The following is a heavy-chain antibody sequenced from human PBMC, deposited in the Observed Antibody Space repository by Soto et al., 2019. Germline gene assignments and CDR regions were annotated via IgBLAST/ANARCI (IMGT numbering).Heavy chain of an antibody. J-gene: IGHJ3*02. Sequence: PSETLSLTCAVYGGSFSGYYWSWIRQPPGKGLEWIGEINHSGSTNYNPSLKSRVTISVDTSKNQLSLKLSSVTAADTALYYCACIVVVPASSLYAFDIWGQGTTVTVSS. V-gene: IGHV4-34*01. D-gene: IGHD2-2*01. CDR3: ACIVVVPASSLYAFDI. CDR2: INHSGST. CDR1: GGSFSGYY.